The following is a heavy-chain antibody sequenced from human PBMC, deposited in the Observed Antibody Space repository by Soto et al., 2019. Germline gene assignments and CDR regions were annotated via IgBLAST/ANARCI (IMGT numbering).Heavy chain of an antibody. CDR1: AGSPSPCY. Sequence: SEAFPDTCSGSAGSPSPCYWSWIRQPPGKGLEWIGYIYYSGSTNYNPSLKSRVTISVDTSKNQFSLKLSSVTAADTAVYYCARDHPPEYWGQGTLVTVS. V-gene: IGHV4-59*01. CDR2: IYYSGST. CDR3: ARDHPPEY. J-gene: IGHJ4*02.